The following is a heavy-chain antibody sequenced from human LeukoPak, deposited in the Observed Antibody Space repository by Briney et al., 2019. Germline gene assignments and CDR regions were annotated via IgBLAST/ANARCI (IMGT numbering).Heavy chain of an antibody. CDR2: IYPGDSDT. CDR1: GYSFTSYW. D-gene: IGHD5-24*01. Sequence: GESLKISCKGSGYSFTSYWIGWVRQMPGKGLEWMGIIYPGDSDTRYSPSFQGQVTISANKSISTAYLQWSSLKASDTAMYYCARMAEGSYYGMDVWGQGTTVTVSS. J-gene: IGHJ6*02. CDR3: ARMAEGSYYGMDV. V-gene: IGHV5-51*01.